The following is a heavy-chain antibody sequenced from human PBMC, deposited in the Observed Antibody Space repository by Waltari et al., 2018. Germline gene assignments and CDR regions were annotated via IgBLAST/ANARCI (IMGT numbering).Heavy chain of an antibody. CDR2: VTIDGSST. CDR1: GFTFGSSW. V-gene: IGHV3-74*01. Sequence: EVQLVESGGGLVQPGGSLRLSCAASGFTFGSSWMHWVRQAPGNGLVWVSRVTIDGSSTTYADSVKGRFTISRDNARNTLYLQMNSLRAEDTAVYYCARDGHGTVDFDLWGQGTVVTVSS. J-gene: IGHJ4*02. CDR3: ARDGHGTVDFDL.